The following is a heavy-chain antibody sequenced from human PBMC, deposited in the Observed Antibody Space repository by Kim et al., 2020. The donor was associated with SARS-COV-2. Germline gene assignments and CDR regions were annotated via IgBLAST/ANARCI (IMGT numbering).Heavy chain of an antibody. V-gene: IGHV3-21*01. J-gene: IGHJ4*02. CDR3: ARDIGIAAAGRDN. D-gene: IGHD6-13*01. Sequence: ADSVKGRFTIHRDNAKNSLNLQMNSVRAEDTAVYHCARDIGIAAAGRDNWGQGTLVTVSS.